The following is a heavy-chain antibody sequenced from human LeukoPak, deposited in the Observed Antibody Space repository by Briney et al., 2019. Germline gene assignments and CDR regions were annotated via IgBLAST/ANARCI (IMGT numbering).Heavy chain of an antibody. J-gene: IGHJ4*02. D-gene: IGHD3-22*01. CDR1: GFTFSSYG. V-gene: IGHV3-30*02. CDR3: AKDTFRYDSSGSYYFDY. Sequence: GGSLRLSRAASGFTFSSYGMHWVRQAPGKGLEWVAFIRYDGSNKYYADSVKGRFTISRDNSKNTLYLQMNSLRAEDTAVYYCAKDTFRYDSSGSYYFDYWGQGTLVTVSS. CDR2: IRYDGSNK.